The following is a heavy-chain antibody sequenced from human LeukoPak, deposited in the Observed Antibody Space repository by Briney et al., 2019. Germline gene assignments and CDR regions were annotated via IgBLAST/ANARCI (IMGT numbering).Heavy chain of an antibody. CDR1: GFTFSSYA. J-gene: IGHJ4*02. V-gene: IGHV3-30-3*01. CDR3: ARDLQYYYDSSGYPEIDY. Sequence: GGSLRLSCAASGFTFSSYAMHLVRQAPGKGLEWVAVISYDGSNKYYADSVKGRFTISRDNSKNTLCLQMNSLRAEDTAVYYCARDLQYYYDSSGYPEIDYWGQGTLVTVSS. D-gene: IGHD3-22*01. CDR2: ISYDGSNK.